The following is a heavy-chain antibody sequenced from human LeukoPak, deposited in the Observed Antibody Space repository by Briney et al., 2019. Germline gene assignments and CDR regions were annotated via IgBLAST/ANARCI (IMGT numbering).Heavy chain of an antibody. CDR2: INWDGGST. CDR1: GFTFVDYA. Sequence: GGSLRLSCAASGFTFVDYAMHWVRQAPGKGLEWVSLINWDGGSTYYADSVRGRFTISRDNSKNSLYLEMNSLRAEDTALYYCVKAPTLTGTAYYFDYWGQGTLVTVSS. D-gene: IGHD1-1*01. J-gene: IGHJ4*02. V-gene: IGHV3-43D*03. CDR3: VKAPTLTGTAYYFDY.